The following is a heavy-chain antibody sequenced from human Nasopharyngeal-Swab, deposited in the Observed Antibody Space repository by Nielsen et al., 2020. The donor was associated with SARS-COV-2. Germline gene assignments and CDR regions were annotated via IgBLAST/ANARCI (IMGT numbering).Heavy chain of an antibody. J-gene: IGHJ6*02. V-gene: IGHV1-8*01. Sequence: ASVKVSCKASGYTFTSYDINWVRQATGQGLEWMGWMNPNSGNTGYAQKFQGRVTMTRNTSISTAYMELSSLRSEDTAVYYCARGPQFVRYFDWLLPKGYYYGMDVWGQGTTVTVSS. CDR2: MNPNSGNT. CDR3: ARGPQFVRYFDWLLPKGYYYGMDV. CDR1: GYTFTSYD. D-gene: IGHD3-9*01.